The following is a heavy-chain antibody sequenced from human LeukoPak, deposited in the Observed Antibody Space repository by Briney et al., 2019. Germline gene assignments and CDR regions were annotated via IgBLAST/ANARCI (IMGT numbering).Heavy chain of an antibody. V-gene: IGHV4-34*01. J-gene: IGHJ4*02. CDR3: ARVERITYYYGSGSPALFH. CDR2: INHSGST. Sequence: PSETLSLTCAVYGGSFSGYYWSWIRQPPGEGLEWIGEINHSGSTNYNPSLKSRVTISVDTSKNQFSLKLSSVTAADTAVYYCARVERITYYYGSGSPALFHWGQGTLVTVSS. CDR1: GGSFSGYY. D-gene: IGHD3-10*01.